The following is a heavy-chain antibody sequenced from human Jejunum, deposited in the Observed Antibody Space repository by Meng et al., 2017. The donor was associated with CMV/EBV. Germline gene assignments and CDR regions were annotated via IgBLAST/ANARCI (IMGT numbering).Heavy chain of an antibody. V-gene: IGHV4-34*01. CDR1: GDYLSGYY. D-gene: IGHD6-13*01. CDR3: ARGGSSSWSRWLDP. CDR2: INHSGTT. J-gene: IGHJ5*02. Sequence: AVYGDYLSGYYWSWVRQPPGKGLEWIGEINHSGTTHYSPSLKSRVTLSVDTSKNQISLKMTSVTAADTAVYFCARGGSSSWSRWLDPWGQGSLVTVSS.